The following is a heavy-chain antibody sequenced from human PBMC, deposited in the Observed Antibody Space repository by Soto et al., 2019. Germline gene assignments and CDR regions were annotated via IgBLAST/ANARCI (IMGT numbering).Heavy chain of an antibody. CDR1: GGSFSGYY. Sequence: PSETLSLTCAVYGGSFSGYYWSWIRQPPGKGLEWIGEINHSGSTNYNPSLKSRVTISVDTSKNQFSLRLSSVTAADTAVYYCARFEPYGSGSRVDYWGQGTMVTVYS. CDR3: ARFEPYGSGSRVDY. V-gene: IGHV4-34*01. J-gene: IGHJ4*02. D-gene: IGHD3-10*01. CDR2: INHSGST.